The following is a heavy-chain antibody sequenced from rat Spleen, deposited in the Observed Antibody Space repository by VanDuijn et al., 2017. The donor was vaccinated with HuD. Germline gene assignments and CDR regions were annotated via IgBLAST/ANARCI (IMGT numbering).Heavy chain of an antibody. D-gene: IGHD3-1*01. J-gene: IGHJ2*01. Sequence: QVQLKESGPGLVQPSQTLSLTCTVSGFSLTSYHVHWVRQPPEEGLEWIGGIWSGGSTDYNSALKSRLSISRDTSKSQVLLKMNSLQPEDTGTYYCARLKAPYYFYYWGQGVMVTVSS. CDR1: GFSLTSYH. V-gene: IGHV2-1*01. CDR3: ARLKAPYYFYY. CDR2: IWSGGST.